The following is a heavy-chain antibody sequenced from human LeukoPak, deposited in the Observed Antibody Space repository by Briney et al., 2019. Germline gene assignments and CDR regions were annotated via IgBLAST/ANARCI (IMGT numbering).Heavy chain of an antibody. V-gene: IGHV3-7*01. CDR2: IKQDGSET. J-gene: IGHJ6*03. Sequence: QTGGSLRLSCAASGFTFSNYWMNWVRQAPGKGLEWVANIKQDGSETYYVDSVKGRFTISRDNAKNSLYLQMNSLRAEDTAVYYCARSSSGSGGYYMDVWGKGTTVTVSS. D-gene: IGHD1-26*01. CDR3: ARSSSGSGGYYMDV. CDR1: GFTFSNYW.